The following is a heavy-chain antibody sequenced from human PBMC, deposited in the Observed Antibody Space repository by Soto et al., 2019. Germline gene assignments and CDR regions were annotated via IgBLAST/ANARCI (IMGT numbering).Heavy chain of an antibody. CDR3: AREAGGYRPFDP. J-gene: IGHJ5*02. Sequence: PGGSLRLSCAASGFTFSSYAMHWVRQAPGKGLEWVAVISYDGSNKYYADSVKGRFTISRDNSKNTLYLQMNSLRAEDTAVYYCAREAGGYRPFDPWGQGTLVTVSS. D-gene: IGHD5-12*01. V-gene: IGHV3-30-3*01. CDR1: GFTFSSYA. CDR2: ISYDGSNK.